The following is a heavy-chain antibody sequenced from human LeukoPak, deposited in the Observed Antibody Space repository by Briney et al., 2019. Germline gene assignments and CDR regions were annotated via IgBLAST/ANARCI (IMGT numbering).Heavy chain of an antibody. V-gene: IGHV4-59*01. CDR2: IYYSRST. CDR3: ARGLYDYVWGSYRN. D-gene: IGHD3-16*02. Sequence: SETLSLTCTVSGGSISSGYWSWIRQPPGKGLEWIGYIYYSRSTNYNPSLKSRVTISVDTSKNQFSLKLTSVTAADTAVYYCARGLYDYVWGSYRNWGQGTLVTVSS. CDR1: GGSISSGY. J-gene: IGHJ4*02.